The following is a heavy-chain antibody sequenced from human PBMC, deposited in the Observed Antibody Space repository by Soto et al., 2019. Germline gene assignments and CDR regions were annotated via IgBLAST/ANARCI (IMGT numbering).Heavy chain of an antibody. J-gene: IGHJ6*02. V-gene: IGHV1-69*12. CDR3: ARDNDRPQLGGNYYYILDV. Sequence: QVQLEQSGAEVKKPGSSVKVSCKASGGTFRNSTISWVRQAPGQGTERMGGIMPTFRTPDYAQKFQGRGTITADEATRTANMEWSGLRSDDTAVYFCARDNDRPQLGGNYYYILDVWGHGTTVTVSS. D-gene: IGHD1-1*01. CDR1: GGTFRNST. CDR2: IMPTFRTP.